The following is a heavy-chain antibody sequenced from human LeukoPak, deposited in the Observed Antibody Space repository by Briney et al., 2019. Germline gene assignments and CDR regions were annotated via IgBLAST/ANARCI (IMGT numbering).Heavy chain of an antibody. D-gene: IGHD3-10*01. CDR3: ATSSGDY. V-gene: IGHV1-8*01. Sequence: PGASVKVSCKASGYPFTTYDINWVRQAPGQGLEWVAWMNPNSGGTVYAQKFQGRVTMTRNTSISTAYMELSSLRSEDTAVYYCATSSGDYWGQGTLVTVSS. CDR1: GYPFTTYD. J-gene: IGHJ4*02. CDR2: MNPNSGGT.